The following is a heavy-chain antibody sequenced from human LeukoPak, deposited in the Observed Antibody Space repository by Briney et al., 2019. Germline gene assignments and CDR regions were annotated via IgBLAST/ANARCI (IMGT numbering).Heavy chain of an antibody. J-gene: IGHJ5*02. CDR3: ARDQFGAVAAYNWFDP. Sequence: ASVKVSCKASGYTFTGYYMHWVRQAPGQGLEWMGRINPNSGGTNYAQKFQGRVTMTRDTSISTAYMELSRLRSDDTAVYYCARDQFGAVAAYNWFDPWGQGTLVTVSS. D-gene: IGHD6-19*01. CDR2: INPNSGGT. CDR1: GYTFTGYY. V-gene: IGHV1-2*06.